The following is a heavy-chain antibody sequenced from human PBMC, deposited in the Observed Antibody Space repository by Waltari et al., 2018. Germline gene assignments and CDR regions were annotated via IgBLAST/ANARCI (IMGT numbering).Heavy chain of an antibody. V-gene: IGHV3-7*01. J-gene: IGHJ4*02. D-gene: IGHD6-19*01. CDR3: ARERRGQSGWYYFDF. CDR2: IKQDGSEE. CDR1: GISFSSFG. Sequence: EVQLVESGGGLVQPGGSLRLSCAASGISFSSFGIPLVRQAPGKGLEWVANIKQDGSEEYYVDSVKGRFTISKDNAKNSLYLQMNSLRAEDTAVYFCARERRGQSGWYYFDFWGQGSLVTVSS.